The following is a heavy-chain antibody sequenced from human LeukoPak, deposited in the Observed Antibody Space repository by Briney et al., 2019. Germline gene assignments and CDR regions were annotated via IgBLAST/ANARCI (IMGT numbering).Heavy chain of an antibody. CDR2: IYHSGST. Sequence: SETLSLTCTVSGYSISSGHYWGWIRQPPGKGLEWIGSIYHSGSTYYNPSLKSRVTISVDTSKNQFSLKLSSVTAADTAVYYCARGTIFGVVMSPYYMDVWGKGTTVTVSS. CDR1: GYSISSGHY. D-gene: IGHD3-3*01. CDR3: ARGTIFGVVMSPYYMDV. J-gene: IGHJ6*03. V-gene: IGHV4-38-2*02.